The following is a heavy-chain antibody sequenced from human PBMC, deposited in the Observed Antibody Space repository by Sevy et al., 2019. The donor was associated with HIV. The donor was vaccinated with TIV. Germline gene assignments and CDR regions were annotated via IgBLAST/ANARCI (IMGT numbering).Heavy chain of an antibody. V-gene: IGHV3-15*01. CDR3: TKEPELVVPAAYAFDI. CDR1: GFTFSNAW. CDR2: IKSKTDGGKT. Sequence: GGSLRLSCAASGFTFSNAWMSWVRQAPGKGLEWVGRIKSKTDGGKTDYAAPVKGRFTISRDDSRNTMYLQMNSLKTDDTAMYYCTKEPELVVPAAYAFDIWGQGTMVTVSS. D-gene: IGHD2-2*01. J-gene: IGHJ3*02.